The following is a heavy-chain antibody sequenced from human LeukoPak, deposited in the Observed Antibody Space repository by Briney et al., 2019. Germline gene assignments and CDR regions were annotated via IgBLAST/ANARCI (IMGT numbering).Heavy chain of an antibody. D-gene: IGHD1-26*01. CDR3: ARDLMGAPGY. J-gene: IGHJ4*02. V-gene: IGHV3-74*01. CDR2: INTDRRST. CDR1: GFTFSSYW. Sequence: GGSLRLSCAASGFTFSSYWMHWVRQAPGEGLVWVSRINTDRRSTNCEDSVKGRFTISRDNAKTTLYLQMNNLRAEDTAVYYCARDLMGAPGYWGQGTLVTVSS.